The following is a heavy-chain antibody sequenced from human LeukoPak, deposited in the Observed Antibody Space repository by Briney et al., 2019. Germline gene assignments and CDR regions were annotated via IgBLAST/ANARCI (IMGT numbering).Heavy chain of an antibody. CDR2: INYSGST. Sequence: SETLSLTCTVSGGSLIGSTSYWGWIRQPPGKGLDWIGIINYSGSTYYNPSLRSRVTISVDTSKSQFSLKLNSVTASDTAVYYCARGYDYWGQGTQVTVSS. V-gene: IGHV4-39*01. CDR1: GGSLIGSTSY. J-gene: IGHJ4*02. D-gene: IGHD3-22*01. CDR3: ARGYDY.